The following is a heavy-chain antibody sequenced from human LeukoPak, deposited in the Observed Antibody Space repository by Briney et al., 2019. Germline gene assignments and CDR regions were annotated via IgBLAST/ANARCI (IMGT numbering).Heavy chain of an antibody. CDR3: ASVYDSSGYYVDY. V-gene: IGHV4-39*07. Sequence: SETLSLTCTVSGGSISSSSYYWGWIRQPPGKGLEWIGSMYYSGSTYYNPSLKRRVTISVDTSKNQFSLKLSSVTAADTAVYYCASVYDSSGYYVDYWGQGTLVTVSS. CDR2: MYYSGST. J-gene: IGHJ4*02. D-gene: IGHD3-22*01. CDR1: GGSISSSSYY.